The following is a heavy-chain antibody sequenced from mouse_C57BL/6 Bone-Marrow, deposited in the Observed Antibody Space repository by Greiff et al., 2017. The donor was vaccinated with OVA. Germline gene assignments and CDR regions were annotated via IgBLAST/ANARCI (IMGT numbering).Heavy chain of an antibody. CDR2: IYPGDGDT. CDR3: AREGRWSFAY. D-gene: IGHD2-3*01. CDR1: GYAFSSYW. V-gene: IGHV1-80*01. Sequence: VMLVESGAELVKPGASVKISCKASGYAFSSYWMNWVKQRPGKGLEWIGQIYPGDGDTNYNGKFKGKATLTADKSSSTAYMQLSSLTSEDSAVYFCAREGRWSFAYWGQGTLVTVSA. J-gene: IGHJ3*01.